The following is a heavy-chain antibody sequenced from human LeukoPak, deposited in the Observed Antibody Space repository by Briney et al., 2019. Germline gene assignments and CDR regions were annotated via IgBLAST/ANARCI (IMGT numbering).Heavy chain of an antibody. CDR3: ARRYCSGGSCYPDY. Sequence: SETLSLICAVSGGSISDYYWSWIRQPPGKGLEWIGYMFDNGSTNYNPSLKSRVTISIDTSKNQFSLKLSSVTAADTAVYYCARRYCSGGSCYPDYWGQGTLVTVSS. D-gene: IGHD2-15*01. V-gene: IGHV4-59*08. J-gene: IGHJ4*02. CDR2: MFDNGST. CDR1: GGSISDYY.